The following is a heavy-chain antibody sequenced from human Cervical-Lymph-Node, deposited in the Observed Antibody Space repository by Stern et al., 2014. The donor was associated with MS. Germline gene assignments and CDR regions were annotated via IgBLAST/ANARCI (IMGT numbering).Heavy chain of an antibody. J-gene: IGHJ3*01. CDR2: ISSGSTYL. CDR1: GFTFSTYS. Sequence: VQLVESGGGLVKPGGSLRLSCAASGFTFSTYSMHWVRQAPGKVLEWVSLISSGSTYLNYADPGKGRITNSRDNPKNALYLKMNNPRAEVTDLFYRSRIALNLRGTFEYRGQGTIVSVSS. D-gene: IGHD2/OR15-2a*01. CDR3: SRIALNLRGTFEY. V-gene: IGHV3-21*01.